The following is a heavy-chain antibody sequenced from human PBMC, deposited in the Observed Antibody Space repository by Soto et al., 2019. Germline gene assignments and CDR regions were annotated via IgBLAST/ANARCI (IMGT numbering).Heavy chain of an antibody. V-gene: IGHV3-30*18. D-gene: IGHD6-19*01. CDR3: AKDPNSSGWYGYYYYYYMDV. Sequence: GGSLRLSCAASAFTFSSYGMHWVRQAPGKGLEWVAVISYDGSNEYYADSVKGRFTISRDNSENTLYLHMNSLRAEDTAVYYCAKDPNSSGWYGYYYYYYMDVWGKGTTVTVSS. CDR2: ISYDGSNE. CDR1: AFTFSSYG. J-gene: IGHJ6*03.